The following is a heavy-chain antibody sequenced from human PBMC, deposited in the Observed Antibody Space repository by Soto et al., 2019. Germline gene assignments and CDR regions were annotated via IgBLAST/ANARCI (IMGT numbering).Heavy chain of an antibody. D-gene: IGHD2-15*01. CDR2: ISYDGSNK. Sequence: QVQLVESGGGAVQPGRSLRLSRAASGFTFSNYGMYWVRQAPGNGLEWVAVISYDGSNKYYADSVKGRFTISRDNSKNTLYLQMNILRPDDTAVYYCAQDRGSCTGGICFYSIYYWGRGTLVTVSS. CDR1: GFTFSNYG. J-gene: IGHJ4*02. V-gene: IGHV3-30*18. CDR3: AQDRGSCTGGICFYSIYY.